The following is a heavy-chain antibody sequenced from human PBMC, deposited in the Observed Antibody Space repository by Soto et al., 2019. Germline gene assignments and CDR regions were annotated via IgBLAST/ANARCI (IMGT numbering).Heavy chain of an antibody. D-gene: IGHD6-6*01. CDR2: ISYDGTSQ. CDR3: ARRGYSASSAFDY. J-gene: IGHJ4*02. Sequence: QVQLVESGGGVVQPGRSLRLSCAASGFTFTIYSIHWVRQAPGKGLEWVALISYDGTSQYYADSVKGRFTISRDNSKSTVYLQMNSLRAEDTATSFCARRGYSASSAFDYWGQGTLVTVSS. CDR1: GFTFTIYS. V-gene: IGHV3-30-3*01.